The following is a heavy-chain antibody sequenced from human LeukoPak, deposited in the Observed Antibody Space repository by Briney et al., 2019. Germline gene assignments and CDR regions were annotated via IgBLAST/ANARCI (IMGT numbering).Heavy chain of an antibody. Sequence: GGSLRLSCAASGFTFSSYAMSWVRQAPGKGLEWVSYISSSSSTIYYADSVKGRFTISRDNAKNSLYLQMNSLRVEDTAVYYCARDLVVRGRWSWFDPRGQGTLVTVSS. V-gene: IGHV3-48*04. J-gene: IGHJ5*02. CDR2: ISSSSSTI. CDR1: GFTFSSYA. D-gene: IGHD3-10*01. CDR3: ARDLVVRGRWSWFDP.